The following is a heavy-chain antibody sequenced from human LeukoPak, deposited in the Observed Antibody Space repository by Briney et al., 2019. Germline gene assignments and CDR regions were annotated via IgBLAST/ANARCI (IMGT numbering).Heavy chain of an antibody. CDR2: IYTSGST. CDR3: ARGGVVGATRYYYYYYMDV. D-gene: IGHD1-26*01. CDR1: GGSISSGSYY. V-gene: IGHV4-61*02. Sequence: PSETLSLTCTVSGGSISSGSYYWSWIRQPAGKGLEWIGRIYTSGSTNYNPSLKSRVTISVDTSKNQFSLKLSSVTAADTAVYYCARGGVVGATRYYYYYYMDVWGKGTTVTISS. J-gene: IGHJ6*03.